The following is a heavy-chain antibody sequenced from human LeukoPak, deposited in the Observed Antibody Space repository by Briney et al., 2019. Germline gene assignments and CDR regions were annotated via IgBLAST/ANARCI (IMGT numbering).Heavy chain of an antibody. CDR3: ARRMVAGTPYYYYYGMDV. CDR2: IYPGDSDT. D-gene: IGHD6-19*01. V-gene: IGHV5-51*01. J-gene: IGHJ6*02. Sequence: GESLKISCKGSGYSFTNYWIGWVRQMPGKGLEWMGIIYPGDSDTRYSPSFQGQVTISADKSISTAYLQWSSLKASDTAMYYCARRMVAGTPYYYYYGMDVWGQGTTVTVSS. CDR1: GYSFTNYW.